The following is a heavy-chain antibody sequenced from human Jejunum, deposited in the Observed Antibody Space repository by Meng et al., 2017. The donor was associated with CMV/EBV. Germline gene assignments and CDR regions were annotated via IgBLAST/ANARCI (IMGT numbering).Heavy chain of an antibody. CDR1: GSITSNDHF. V-gene: IGHV4-39*01. CDR2: ISSSGRA. CDR3: ARCPTGVLGASRDY. Sequence: GSITSNDHFWGWVRQSPGKGREWIGTISSSGRAYYNPSLQSRVTISTDTSRNQFSLNLNSVTAADTAMYYCARCPTGVLGASRDYWGQGTLVTVSS. D-gene: IGHD1-26*01. J-gene: IGHJ4*02.